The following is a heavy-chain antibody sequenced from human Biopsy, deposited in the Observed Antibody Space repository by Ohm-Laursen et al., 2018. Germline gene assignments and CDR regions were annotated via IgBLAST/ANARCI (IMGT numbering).Heavy chain of an antibody. D-gene: IGHD4-23*01. V-gene: IGHV3-7*03. J-gene: IGHJ6*02. CDR1: GFSYSDYH. CDR2: IKQDGSEK. CDR3: ARDTRWSPYRMDV. Sequence: SLRLSCAASGFSYSDYHMRWIRQAPGKGLEWVANIKQDGSEKDYVDSVKGRFTISRDNAKNSLYLQMHSLRAEDTAVYYCARDTRWSPYRMDVWGQGTTGTVSS.